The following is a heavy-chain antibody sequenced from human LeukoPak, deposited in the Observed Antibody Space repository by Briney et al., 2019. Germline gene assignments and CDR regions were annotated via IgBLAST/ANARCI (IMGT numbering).Heavy chain of an antibody. CDR3: ARGYQLLYGLWFDP. V-gene: IGHV4-30-4*08. D-gene: IGHD2-2*02. CDR1: GGSISSGDYY. J-gene: IGHJ5*02. CDR2: IYYSGST. Sequence: SETLSLTCTVSGGSISSGDYYWSWIRQPPGKVLEWIGYIYYSGSTYYNPSLKSRVTISVDTSKNQFSLKLSSVTAADTAVYNCARGYQLLYGLWFDPWVQGTLVTVSS.